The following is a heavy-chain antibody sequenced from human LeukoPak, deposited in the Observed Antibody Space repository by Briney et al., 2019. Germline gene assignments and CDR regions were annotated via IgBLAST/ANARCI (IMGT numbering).Heavy chain of an antibody. V-gene: IGHV4-31*03. CDR2: IYYSGST. CDR1: GGSISSGGYY. J-gene: IGHJ4*02. CDR3: ARDQYSSSSGLDY. D-gene: IGHD6-6*01. Sequence: PSQTLSLTCTVSGGSISSGGYYWSWIRQHPGKGLEWIGYIYYSGSTYYNPSLKSRVTMSVDTSKNQFSLKLSSVTAADTAVYYCARDQYSSSSGLDYWGQGTLVTVSS.